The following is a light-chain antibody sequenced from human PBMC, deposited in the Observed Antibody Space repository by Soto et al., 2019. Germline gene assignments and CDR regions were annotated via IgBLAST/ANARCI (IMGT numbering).Light chain of an antibody. CDR1: SSNIGSNT. V-gene: IGLV1-44*01. J-gene: IGLJ1*01. Sequence: QLVLTQPPSASGTPGQRVTISCSGSSSNIGSNTVNWYQQLPGTAPKLLILSNHQRPSGVPDRFSGFKSGTSASLAISGLQSEDEADYYCAAWDDSLNGSVFGTGTKVTVL. CDR2: SNH. CDR3: AAWDDSLNGSV.